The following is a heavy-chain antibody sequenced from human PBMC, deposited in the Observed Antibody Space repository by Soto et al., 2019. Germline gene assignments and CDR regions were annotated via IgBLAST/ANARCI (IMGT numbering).Heavy chain of an antibody. D-gene: IGHD6-13*01. J-gene: IGHJ4*02. Sequence: SETLSLTCAVSGGSISSGGYSWSWIRQPPGKGLEWIGYIYHSGSTYYNPSLKSRVTISVDRSKNQFSLKLSSVTAADTAVYYCARSLPGIAAAGTPFDYWGQGTLVTVSS. CDR2: IYHSGST. CDR1: GGSISSGGYS. V-gene: IGHV4-30-2*01. CDR3: ARSLPGIAAAGTPFDY.